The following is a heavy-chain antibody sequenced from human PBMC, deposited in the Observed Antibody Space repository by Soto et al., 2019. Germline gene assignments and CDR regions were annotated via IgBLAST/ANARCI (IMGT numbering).Heavy chain of an antibody. CDR2: IYHSGRT. CDR1: GGSISFYN. CDR3: AKGDSTTHGDSFDI. D-gene: IGHD6-13*01. J-gene: IGHJ3*02. Sequence: QVQLQESGPGLVKPSETLSLTCSVSGGSISFYNWNWIRQSPGTGLEWIGYIYHSGRTNDNPSLKSRGTISVDTSKNQFSLQLSSVTAADTAVYYCAKGDSTTHGDSFDIWGQGTMVTVSP. V-gene: IGHV4-59*01.